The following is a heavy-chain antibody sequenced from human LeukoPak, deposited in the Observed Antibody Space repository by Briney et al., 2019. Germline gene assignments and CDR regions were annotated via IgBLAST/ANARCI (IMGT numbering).Heavy chain of an antibody. CDR3: ARMTLWVGDQPGWFDP. Sequence: SETLSLTCTVSGGSISSYYWSWIRQPPGKGLEWIAYLFYSGSTDYNPSLESRVTISVDTSKKQFSLKLSSVTAADTAVYHCARMTLWVGDQPGWFDPWGQGTLVTVSS. V-gene: IGHV4-59*08. D-gene: IGHD3-10*01. CDR2: LFYSGST. J-gene: IGHJ5*02. CDR1: GGSISSYY.